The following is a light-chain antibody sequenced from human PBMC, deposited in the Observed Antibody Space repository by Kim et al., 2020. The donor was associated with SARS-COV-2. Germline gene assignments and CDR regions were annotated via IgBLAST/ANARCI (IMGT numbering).Light chain of an antibody. CDR2: GAS. CDR1: QSVSSNY. V-gene: IGKV3-20*01. J-gene: IGKJ1*01. Sequence: EIVLTQSPGTLSLSPGERATLSCRASQSVSSNYLAWYQQKPGQAPRLLIYGASSRATGILDRFSGSGSGTDFTLTITRLEPEDFAVYYCQQYSSSLATFGQGTKVDIK. CDR3: QQYSSSLAT.